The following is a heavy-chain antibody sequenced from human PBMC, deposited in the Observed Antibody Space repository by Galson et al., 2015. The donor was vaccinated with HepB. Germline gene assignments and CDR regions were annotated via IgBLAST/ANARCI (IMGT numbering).Heavy chain of an antibody. CDR2: ISSNGGST. D-gene: IGHD3-10*01. Sequence: SLRLSCAASGFTFSSYAMHWVRQAPGKGLEYVSAISSNGGSTYYADSVKGRFTISRDNSKNTLYLQMSSLRAEDTAVYYCVKDQGWYYGSGSPSFDYWGQGTLVTVSS. J-gene: IGHJ4*02. V-gene: IGHV3-64D*06. CDR1: GFTFSSYA. CDR3: VKDQGWYYGSGSPSFDY.